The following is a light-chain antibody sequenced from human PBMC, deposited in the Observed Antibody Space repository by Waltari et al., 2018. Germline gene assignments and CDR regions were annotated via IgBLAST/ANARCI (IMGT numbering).Light chain of an antibody. CDR1: QSVSNNY. CDR2: GAS. Sequence: EIVLTQSPGTLSLSPGERAPLSCRASQSVSNNYLAWYQQKPGQAPRLLIYGASSRATGISDRFSGSGSGTDFTLTISRLESEDFAVYYCQQYGNSPITFGQGTRLEIK. J-gene: IGKJ5*01. CDR3: QQYGNSPIT. V-gene: IGKV3-20*01.